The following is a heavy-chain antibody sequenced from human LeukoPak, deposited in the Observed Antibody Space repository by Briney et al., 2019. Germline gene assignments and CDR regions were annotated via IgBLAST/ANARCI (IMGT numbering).Heavy chain of an antibody. V-gene: IGHV3-23*01. D-gene: IGHD3-3*01. Sequence: QPGGSLRLSCAASGFTFSSYSMSWVRQAPGKGLEWVSAISGSGGSTYYADSVKGRFTISRDNSKNTLYLQMNSLRAEDTALYYCANPHYDFWSGYYTDYWGQGTLVTVSS. CDR2: ISGSGGST. J-gene: IGHJ4*02. CDR3: ANPHYDFWSGYYTDY. CDR1: GFTFSSYS.